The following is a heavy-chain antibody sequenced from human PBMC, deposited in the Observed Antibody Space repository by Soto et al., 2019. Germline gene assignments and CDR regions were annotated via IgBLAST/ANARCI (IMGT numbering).Heavy chain of an antibody. CDR1: GYTFTGYY. V-gene: IGHV1-2*04. D-gene: IGHD5-18*01. J-gene: IGHJ6*02. CDR3: ARSRAGSAMVTPLYYYGMDV. CDR2: INPNSGGT. Sequence: SLKVSCKASGYTFTGYYMHWVRQAPGQGLEWMGWINPNSGGTNYAQKFQGWVTMTRDTSISTAYMELSRLRSDDTAVYYCARSRAGSAMVTPLYYYGMDVWGQGTTVTVSS.